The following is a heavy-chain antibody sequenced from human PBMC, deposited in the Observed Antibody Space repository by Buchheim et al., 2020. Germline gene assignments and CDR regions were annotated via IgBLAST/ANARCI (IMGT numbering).Heavy chain of an antibody. CDR1: GGSISSGSYY. Sequence: QVQLQESGPGLVKPSQTLSLTCTVSGGSISSGSYYWSWIRQPAGKGLEWIGRIYTSGSTNYNPSLKSRVTISVDTSKNQFSLKLSSVTAADTAVYYCAREGDLGRGYSGYEDLNYYYYGMDVWGQGTT. CDR3: AREGDLGRGYSGYEDLNYYYYGMDV. D-gene: IGHD5-12*01. V-gene: IGHV4-61*02. CDR2: IYTSGST. J-gene: IGHJ6*02.